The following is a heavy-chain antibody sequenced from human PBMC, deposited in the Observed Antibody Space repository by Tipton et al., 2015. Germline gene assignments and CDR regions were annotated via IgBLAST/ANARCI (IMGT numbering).Heavy chain of an antibody. CDR2: IQYSGST. D-gene: IGHD3-22*01. CDR3: VRDSSGYYPDY. V-gene: IGHV4-59*01. Sequence: LRLSCSVSSDSISKYYWSWIRQPPGKELEWIGYIQYSGSTNYNPSLKSRVTISVDTSKTQFSLRLTSVTAADTAVYYCVRDSSGYYPDYWGQGTLVTVSS. CDR1: SDSISKYY. J-gene: IGHJ4*02.